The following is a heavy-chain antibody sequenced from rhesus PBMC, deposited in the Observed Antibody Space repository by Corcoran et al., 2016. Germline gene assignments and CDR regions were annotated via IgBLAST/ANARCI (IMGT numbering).Heavy chain of an antibody. Sequence: QLQLQESGPGLVKPSETLSLTCAVSGGPISSGYFYWNWFRQPPGEGLGWIGYITYDGSTSSNPSLASRGTISRDTSKNQFSLNLTSVTAADTAVYYCARGVAADYWGQGVLVTVSS. CDR3: ARGVAADY. CDR1: GGPISSGYFY. D-gene: IGHD2-39*01. CDR2: ITYDGST. V-gene: IGHV4-122*02. J-gene: IGHJ4*01.